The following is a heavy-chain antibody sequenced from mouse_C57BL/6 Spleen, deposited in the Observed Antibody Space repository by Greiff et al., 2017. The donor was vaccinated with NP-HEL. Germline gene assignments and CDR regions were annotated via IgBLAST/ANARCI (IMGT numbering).Heavy chain of an antibody. V-gene: IGHV5-9*01. CDR2: ISGGGGNT. CDR3: ARRSNYGEGAMDY. Sequence: EVKVVESGGGLVKPGGSLKLSCAASGFTFSSYTMSWVRQTPEKRLEWVATISGGGGNTYYPDSVKGRFTISRDNAKNTLYLQMSSLRSEDTALYYCARRSNYGEGAMDYWGQGTSVTVSS. J-gene: IGHJ4*01. D-gene: IGHD2-5*01. CDR1: GFTFSSYT.